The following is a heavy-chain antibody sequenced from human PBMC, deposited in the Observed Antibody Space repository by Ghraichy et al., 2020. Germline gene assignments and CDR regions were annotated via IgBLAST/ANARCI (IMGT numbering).Heavy chain of an antibody. CDR3: ARRNRAIRSGYYSHFWFDP. CDR2: MSPSSGDT. J-gene: IGHJ5*02. V-gene: IGHV1-8*01. D-gene: IGHD3-22*01. Sequence: ASVKVSCKASGYTFTNYDINWVRQAPGQGLEWMGWMSPSSGDTGYAQEFQGRVTMTRNTSISTAYMELSSLRFEDTAVYYCARRNRAIRSGYYSHFWFDPWGQGTLVTVSS. CDR1: GYTFTNYD.